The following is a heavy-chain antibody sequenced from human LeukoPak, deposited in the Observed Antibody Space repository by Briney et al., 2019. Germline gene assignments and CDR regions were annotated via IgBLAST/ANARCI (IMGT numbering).Heavy chain of an antibody. CDR3: ASTSAVVMIGYAFDI. J-gene: IGHJ3*02. Sequence: ASVKVSCKASGYTFTSYGISWVRQAPGQGLEWMGWISAYNGNTNYAQKLQGRVTMTTDTSTSTAYMELRSLRSDDTAVYYCASTSAVVMIGYAFDIWGQGTMVTVSS. CDR1: GYTFTSYG. CDR2: ISAYNGNT. V-gene: IGHV1-18*01. D-gene: IGHD3-22*01.